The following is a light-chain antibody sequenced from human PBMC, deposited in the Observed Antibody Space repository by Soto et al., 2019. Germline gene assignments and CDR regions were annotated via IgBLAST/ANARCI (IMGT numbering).Light chain of an antibody. CDR1: QIINKW. CDR2: AAS. J-gene: IGKJ3*01. Sequence: DIQMTQSPSSVSASVGDRVTITCRASQIINKWLAWYQQKPGKAPTLLIYAASTLQSGVPSRFSGSGSGADFTLTISSLQPEDFATYYCQQATSFPFTFGPGTTVDIK. CDR3: QQATSFPFT. V-gene: IGKV1-12*02.